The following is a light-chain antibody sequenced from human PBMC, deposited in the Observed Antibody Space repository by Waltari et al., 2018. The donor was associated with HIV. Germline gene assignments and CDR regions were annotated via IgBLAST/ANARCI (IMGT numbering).Light chain of an antibody. CDR3: VLFMGNGIWV. J-gene: IGLJ3*02. CDR2: STN. Sequence: QTVVTQEPSFSVSPGGTVTLTCGLSSGPISTIYYPIWYQQTPGQAPRTLIYSTNTRSSGVPDRFSGSILGNKAALTITGAQADDESDYYCVLFMGNGIWVFGGGTKLTVL. V-gene: IGLV8-61*01. CDR1: SGPISTIYY.